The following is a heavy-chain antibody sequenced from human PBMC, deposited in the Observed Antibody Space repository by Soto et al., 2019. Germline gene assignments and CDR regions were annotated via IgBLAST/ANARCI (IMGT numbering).Heavy chain of an antibody. CDR3: ARGLSVYDPRGYYYY. CDR2: IYSGGST. CDR1: GCTVSSNY. D-gene: IGHD3-22*01. V-gene: IGHV3-53*02. Sequence: EVQLVETGGGLIQPGGSLRLSCAASGCTVSSNYMSWVRQAPGKGLYWVSIIYSGGSTHYAPSGKGRFTISRDNSKNTLYLQMNSLSAEDTAVYYCARGLSVYDPRGYYYYWGQGTLVTVSP. J-gene: IGHJ4*02.